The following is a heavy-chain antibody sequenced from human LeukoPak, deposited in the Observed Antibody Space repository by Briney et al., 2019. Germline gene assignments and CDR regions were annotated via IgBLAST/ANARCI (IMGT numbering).Heavy chain of an antibody. CDR2: INHSGGT. CDR3: ARGHRDGLGD. D-gene: IGHD2-21*01. Sequence: PSETLSLTCAVYGGSFSGYYWGWIRQPPGKGLEWIGEINHSGGTNYNPSLKSRVTISVDTSKNQFSLKLSSVTAADTAVYYCARGHRDGLGDWGQGTLVTVSS. CDR1: GGSFSGYY. V-gene: IGHV4-34*01. J-gene: IGHJ4*02.